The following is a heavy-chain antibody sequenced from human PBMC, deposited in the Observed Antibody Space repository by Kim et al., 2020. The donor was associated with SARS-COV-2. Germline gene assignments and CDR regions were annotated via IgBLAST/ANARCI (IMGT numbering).Heavy chain of an antibody. CDR2: ISGGGDTT. D-gene: IGHD3-10*01. V-gene: IGHV3-23*01. J-gene: IGHJ4*02. Sequence: GWSLRLSCAASGFIFSTYYISWVRQAPGRGLEWLSSISGGGDTTYYADFVKGRFTISRDNSKNTLYLQMNSLRVDDTAVYYCAKRFYGSGNYYFDYWGQGTLVTVSS. CDR3: AKRFYGSGNYYFDY. CDR1: GFIFSTYY.